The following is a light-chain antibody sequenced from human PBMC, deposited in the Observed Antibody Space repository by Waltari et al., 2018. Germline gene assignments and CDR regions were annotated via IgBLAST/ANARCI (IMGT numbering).Light chain of an antibody. CDR2: GAS. CDR3: QQYNNWPPWT. CDR1: QSVSSN. Sequence: EIVMTQSPATLSVSPGERATLSCWASQSVSSNLAWYQQKPGQAPGLLIYGASTRATGIPARFSGSGSGTDFTLTISSLQSEDFAVYYCQQYNNWPPWTFGQGTKVEIK. V-gene: IGKV3-15*01. J-gene: IGKJ1*01.